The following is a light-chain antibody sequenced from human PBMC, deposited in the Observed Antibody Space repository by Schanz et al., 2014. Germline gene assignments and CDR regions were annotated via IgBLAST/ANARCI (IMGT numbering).Light chain of an antibody. CDR1: QSVSSN. J-gene: IGKJ3*01. CDR2: GAS. CDR3: QEYNSAPFT. Sequence: EIVMTQSPATLSVSPGERATLSCRASQSVSSNLAWYQQKPGQAPRLLIYGASTRATGIPARFSGSGSGTEFTLTISSLQSEDVATYHCQEYNSAPFTFGPGTKVDIK. V-gene: IGKV3-15*01.